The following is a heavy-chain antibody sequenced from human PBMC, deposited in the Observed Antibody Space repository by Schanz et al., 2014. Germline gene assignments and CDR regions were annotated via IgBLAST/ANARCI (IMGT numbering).Heavy chain of an antibody. Sequence: EVQLVESGGGLVQPGGSLRLSCAVSGFIVRSNYMTWVRQAPGKGLEWVSFVHPGGSTYYPDSVKGRFTISRDSSKNTLYLQMNSLRPEDTAIYYCAKNQHDDVDLSSFYFDFWGQGTLVTVSS. CDR2: VHPGGST. D-gene: IGHD2-21*01. CDR1: GFIVRSNY. J-gene: IGHJ4*02. CDR3: AKNQHDDVDLSSFYFDF. V-gene: IGHV3-66*01.